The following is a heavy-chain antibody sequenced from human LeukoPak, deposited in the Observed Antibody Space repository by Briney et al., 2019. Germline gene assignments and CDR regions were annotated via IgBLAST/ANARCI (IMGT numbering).Heavy chain of an antibody. CDR2: IHYSGST. Sequence: SETLSLTCTVSGGSISSYYWSWIRQPPGKGLEWIGYIHYSGSTNYNPSLKSRVTISVDTSKNQFSLKLSSVTAADTAVYYCATYPPNIWGQGTMVTVSS. J-gene: IGHJ3*02. CDR3: ATYPPNI. V-gene: IGHV4-59*01. CDR1: GGSISSYY.